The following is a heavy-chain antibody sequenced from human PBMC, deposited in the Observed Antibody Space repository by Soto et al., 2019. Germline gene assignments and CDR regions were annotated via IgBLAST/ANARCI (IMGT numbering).Heavy chain of an antibody. CDR3: ARARTRTVTIDY. V-gene: IGHV1-2*04. Sequence: ASVKVSCKASGYTFTGYYMHWVRQAPGQGIEWIRWINPNNGGTNYAQKFLVCVTMTRDTSISTAYMELSRLRFDDTAVYYCARARTRTVTIDYWGQGTLVTVSS. CDR1: GYTFTGYY. D-gene: IGHD4-4*01. J-gene: IGHJ4*02. CDR2: INPNNGGT.